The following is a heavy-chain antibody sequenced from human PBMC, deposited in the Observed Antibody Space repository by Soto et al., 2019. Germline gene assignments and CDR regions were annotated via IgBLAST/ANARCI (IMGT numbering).Heavy chain of an antibody. CDR3: AREPRGMDV. CDR1: GYTFTSYD. V-gene: IGHV1-8*01. Sequence: ASVKVSCKASGYTFTSYDINWVRQATGQGLEYLGWMNPNSGNTGYVQKFQGRVTMTRDTSTSTAYMELRSLRSDDTAVYYCAREPRGMDVWGQGTTVTVSS. CDR2: MNPNSGNT. J-gene: IGHJ6*02.